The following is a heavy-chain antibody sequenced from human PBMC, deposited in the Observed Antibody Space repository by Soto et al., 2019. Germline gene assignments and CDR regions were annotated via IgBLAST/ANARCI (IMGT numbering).Heavy chain of an antibody. CDR1: GFTFRWFG. CDR3: AKGEVRGIIPSYFDY. CDR2: ISNDGSNE. J-gene: IGHJ4*02. V-gene: IGHV3-30*18. D-gene: IGHD3-10*01. Sequence: PGGSLRLSCAGSGFTFRWFGMNWVRQAPGKGLEWVARISNDGSNEYYVDSVKGRFTISRDNSKNTLYLQMDSLRAEDTAVYYCAKGEVRGIIPSYFDYWGLGPLVTVP.